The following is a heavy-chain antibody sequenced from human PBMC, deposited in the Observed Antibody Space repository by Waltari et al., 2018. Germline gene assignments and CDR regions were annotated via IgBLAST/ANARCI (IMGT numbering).Heavy chain of an antibody. J-gene: IGHJ4*02. D-gene: IGHD3-10*01. CDR3: ATLGDFDY. CDR1: GYTFTGYY. Sequence: QVQLVQSGAEVKKPGASVRVSCKASGYTFTGYYMHWVRQAPGQGLEWMGRINPSSGATNYAQKFQGRVTMTRDTSISAASMELSSLRSDDTAVYYCATLGDFDYWGQGTLVTVSS. CDR2: INPSSGAT. V-gene: IGHV1-2*06.